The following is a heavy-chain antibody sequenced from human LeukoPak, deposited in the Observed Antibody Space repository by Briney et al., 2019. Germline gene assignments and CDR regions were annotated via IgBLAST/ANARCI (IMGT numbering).Heavy chain of an antibody. Sequence: SETLSLTCAVYGGSFSGYYWSWIRQPPGKGLEWIGEINHSGSTNYNPSLKSRVTISVDTSKNQFSLKLSSVTAADTAVYHCARGGRSPDTARRAFDIWGQGTMVTVSS. CDR1: GGSFSGYY. J-gene: IGHJ3*02. CDR3: ARGGRSPDTARRAFDI. CDR2: INHSGST. D-gene: IGHD5-18*01. V-gene: IGHV4-34*01.